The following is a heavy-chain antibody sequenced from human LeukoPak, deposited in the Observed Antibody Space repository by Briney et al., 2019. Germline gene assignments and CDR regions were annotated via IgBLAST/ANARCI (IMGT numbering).Heavy chain of an antibody. Sequence: PGGSPRLSRAASGFTVSTNYMSWVRQAPGKGLEWVSVIYTAGSTYYVDSVKGRFTTSRDNSKNTLYLQMNSLRAEDTAMYYCARDLYGGSDAFDIWGQGTMVTVSS. V-gene: IGHV3-53*01. CDR3: ARDLYGGSDAFDI. D-gene: IGHD3-16*01. CDR1: GFTVSTNY. J-gene: IGHJ3*02. CDR2: IYTAGST.